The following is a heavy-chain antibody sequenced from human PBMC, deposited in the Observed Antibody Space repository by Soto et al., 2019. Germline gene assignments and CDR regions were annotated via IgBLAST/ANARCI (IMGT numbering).Heavy chain of an antibody. V-gene: IGHV3-23*01. Sequence: EVQLLESGGGLVQPGGSLRLSCAASGFTFSNYAMSWVRQSPGKGLEWVSAISGSGGNTYYADSVKGRFSISRDNSNKKLYLQMNSLRVEDTAAYYCARDQGTYYDFCWFDPWGKGTLVTVSS. CDR2: ISGSGGNT. D-gene: IGHD3-3*01. J-gene: IGHJ5*02. CDR1: GFTFSNYA. CDR3: ARDQGTYYDFCWFDP.